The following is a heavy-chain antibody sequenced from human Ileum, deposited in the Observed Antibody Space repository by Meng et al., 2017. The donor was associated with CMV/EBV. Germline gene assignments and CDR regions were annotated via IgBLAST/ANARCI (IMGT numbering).Heavy chain of an antibody. CDR3: VRLTGNSWLDY. D-gene: IGHD6-13*01. J-gene: IGHJ4*02. CDR1: GDSVSSTTIT. V-gene: IGHV6-1*01. Sequence: QGLLTQSVAGWGKPPPTLLPICAISGDSVSSTTITWNWIRYSPSRGLEWLGRTYYRSKWFNDYALSVRGRITINPDISKNQLSLQLNSVTPEDTAVYYCVRLTGNSWLDYWGRGTLVTVSS. CDR2: TYYRSKWFN.